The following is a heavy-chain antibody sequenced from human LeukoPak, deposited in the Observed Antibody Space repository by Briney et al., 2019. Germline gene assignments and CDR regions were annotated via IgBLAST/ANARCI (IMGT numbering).Heavy chain of an antibody. V-gene: IGHV3-30-3*01. CDR2: ISYDGSNK. CDR1: GFTFSSYA. D-gene: IGHD4-11*01. J-gene: IGHJ4*02. CDR3: ARDHYSGSFQADY. Sequence: PGRSLRLSCAASGFTFSSYAMHWVRQAPGKGLEWVAVISYDGSNKYYADSVKGRFTISRDNSKNTLYLQMNSLRAEDTAVFYCARDHYSGSFQADYWGQGTLVTVSS.